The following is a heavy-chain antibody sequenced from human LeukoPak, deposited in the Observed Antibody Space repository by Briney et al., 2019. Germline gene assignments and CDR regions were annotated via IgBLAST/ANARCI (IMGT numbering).Heavy chain of an antibody. Sequence: NPSETLSLTCTVSGGSISSYYWSWIRQPPGKGLEWIGYIYYSGSTNYNPSLKSRVTISVDTSKNQFSLKLSSVTAADTAVYYCARRNGQDIVPTFRRRYYFDYWGQGTLVTVSS. CDR3: ARRNGQDIVPTFRRRYYFDY. CDR1: GGSISSYY. J-gene: IGHJ4*02. V-gene: IGHV4-59*01. D-gene: IGHD5-12*01. CDR2: IYYSGST.